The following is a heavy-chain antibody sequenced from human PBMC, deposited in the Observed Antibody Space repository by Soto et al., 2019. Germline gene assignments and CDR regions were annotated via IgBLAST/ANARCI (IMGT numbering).Heavy chain of an antibody. J-gene: IGHJ4*02. CDR1: GGSVNIGTHY. V-gene: IGHV4-61*01. CDR2: IHYSGST. CDR3: ARSNGDPLGGEFDY. Sequence: SETLSLTCTVPGGSVNIGTHYWSWIRQPPGKGLEWIGFIHYSGSTNYNPSLKGRVTMSVDTSKNQFSLKLSSVTAADTAVYYCARSNGDPLGGEFDYWGQGTLVTVSS. D-gene: IGHD3-10*01.